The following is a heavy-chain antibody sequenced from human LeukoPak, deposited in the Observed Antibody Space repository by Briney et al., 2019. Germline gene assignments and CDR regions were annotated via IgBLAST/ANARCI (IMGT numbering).Heavy chain of an antibody. D-gene: IGHD4-23*01. V-gene: IGHV3-48*01. CDR3: AGVNYGGNSNPFG. J-gene: IGHJ4*02. CDR1: GFTFSSYS. CDR2: ISSSSSTI. Sequence: GGSLRLSCAASGFTFSSYSMNWVRQAPGKGLEWVSYISSSSSTIYYADSVKGRFTISRDNAKNSLYLQMNSLRAEDTAVYYCAGVNYGGNSNPFGWGQGTLGTVSS.